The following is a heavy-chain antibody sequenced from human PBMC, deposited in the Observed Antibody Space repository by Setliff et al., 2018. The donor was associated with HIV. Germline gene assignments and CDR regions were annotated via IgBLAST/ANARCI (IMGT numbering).Heavy chain of an antibody. CDR3: ARSPRTATTISARFHYMDV. V-gene: IGHV4-31*03. D-gene: IGHD2-15*01. J-gene: IGHJ6*03. CDR1: GGSLNGGDYY. CDR2: IYDSGST. Sequence: PSETLSLTCTVSGGSLNGGDYYWTWIRQHPGRGLEWIGYIYDSGSTFYNPSLESRITISVDTSNNHFSLRLSSLTAADTAVYYCARSPRTATTISARFHYMDVWGKGTTVTVSS.